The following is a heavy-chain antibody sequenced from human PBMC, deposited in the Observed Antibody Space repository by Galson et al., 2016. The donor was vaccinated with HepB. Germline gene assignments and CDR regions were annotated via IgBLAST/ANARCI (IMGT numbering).Heavy chain of an antibody. CDR3: ARELYGTIAFDI. CDR1: GYSFTTHS. D-gene: IGHD4/OR15-4a*01. CDR2: LNGGTGET. V-gene: IGHV1-3*01. Sequence: SVKVSCKASGYSFTTHSMHWVRQAPGQRLEWMGWLNGGTGETRSSERFQDRLTITTDTSASTAYMQLSSLRSEDTARYYCARELYGTIAFDIWGPGTMVAVSS. J-gene: IGHJ3*02.